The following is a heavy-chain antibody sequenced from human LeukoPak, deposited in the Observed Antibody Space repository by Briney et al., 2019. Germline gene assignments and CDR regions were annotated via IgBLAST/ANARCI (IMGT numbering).Heavy chain of an antibody. CDR2: IYYSGST. CDR3: ARHEDRNWYFDH. CDR1: GGSISSSYYY. Sequence: PSETLSLTCTVSGGSISSSYYYWGWIRQSPGKGLEWIGTIYYSGSTYYNPSLKSRVTISVDTSKNQFSLKLSSVTAPDTAVYYCARHEDRNWYFDHWGQGTLVTVSS. J-gene: IGHJ4*02. V-gene: IGHV4-39*01. D-gene: IGHD1-1*01.